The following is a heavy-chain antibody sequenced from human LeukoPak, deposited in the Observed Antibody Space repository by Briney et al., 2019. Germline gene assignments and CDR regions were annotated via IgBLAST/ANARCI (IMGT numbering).Heavy chain of an antibody. CDR2: ISSSSSYI. Sequence: SGGSLRLSCAASGFTFSSYSMNWVRQAPGKGLEWVSSISSSSSYIYYADSVKGRFTISRDNAKNSLYLQMNSLRAEDTAVYYCAREASSGWYYFDYWGQGTLVTVSS. J-gene: IGHJ4*02. CDR3: AREASSGWYYFDY. V-gene: IGHV3-21*01. D-gene: IGHD6-19*01. CDR1: GFTFSSYS.